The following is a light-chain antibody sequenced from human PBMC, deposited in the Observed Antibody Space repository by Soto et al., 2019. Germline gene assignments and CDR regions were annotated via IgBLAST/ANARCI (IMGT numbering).Light chain of an antibody. CDR1: QSVSSN. J-gene: IGKJ1*01. CDR3: QQYNNWLAWT. Sequence: EIVMTQSPATLSVSPGERATLSCRASQSVSSNLAWYQQKPGQAPRLLIYGASTRATGIPARFSGSGSGTEFTLTISGLQSEDFAVYYCQQYNNWLAWTFGQGPKVDIK. CDR2: GAS. V-gene: IGKV3-15*01.